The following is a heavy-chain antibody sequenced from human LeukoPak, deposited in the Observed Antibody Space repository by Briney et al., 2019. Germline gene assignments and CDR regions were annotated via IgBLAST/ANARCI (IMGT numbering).Heavy chain of an antibody. J-gene: IGHJ4*02. V-gene: IGHV3-30*02. CDR1: GFTFSSYG. CDR2: IRYDGSNK. CDR3: ARSNYDILTGYKYYFDY. Sequence: GGSLRLSCAASGFTFSSYGMHWVRQAPGKGLEWVAFIRYDGSNKYYADSVKGRFTISRDNSKNTLYLQMNSLRAEDTAVYYCARSNYDILTGYKYYFDYWGQGTLVTVSS. D-gene: IGHD3-9*01.